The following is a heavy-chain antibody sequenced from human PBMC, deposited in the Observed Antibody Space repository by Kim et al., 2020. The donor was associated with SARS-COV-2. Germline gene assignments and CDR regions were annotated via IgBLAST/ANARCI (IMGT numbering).Heavy chain of an antibody. CDR3: ARQGSVTETYHLAFDL. D-gene: IGHD2-2*01. CDR1: GASFKAFW. Sequence: SETLSLTCGVFGASFKAFWCTWDRRPPGKRLEWIGNTNHSGVTINHPSSQSRATLAVDPSREQLSRKLSALNADEPALYYCARQGSVTETYHLAFDLWG. CDR2: TNHSGVT. J-gene: IGHJ3*01. V-gene: IGHV4-34*04.